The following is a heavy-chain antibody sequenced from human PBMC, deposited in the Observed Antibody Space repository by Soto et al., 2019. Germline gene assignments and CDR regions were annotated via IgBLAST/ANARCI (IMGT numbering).Heavy chain of an antibody. CDR3: ARDQSSSDFWSGSNY. CDR1: GYSISSGHY. V-gene: IGHV4-38-2*02. CDR2: IYHSGST. D-gene: IGHD3-3*01. J-gene: IGHJ4*02. Sequence: SETLSLTCAVSGYSISSGHYWGWIRQPPGKGLEWIGSIYHSGSTYYNPSLKSRVTISVDTSKNQFSLKLSSVTAADTAVYYCARDQSSSDFWSGSNYWGQGTLVTVSS.